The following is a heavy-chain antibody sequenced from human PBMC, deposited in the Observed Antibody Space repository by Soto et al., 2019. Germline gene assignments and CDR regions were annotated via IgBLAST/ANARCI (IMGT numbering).Heavy chain of an antibody. D-gene: IGHD2-15*01. J-gene: IGHJ6*02. CDR1: GGTFSSYA. Sequence: QVQLVQSGAEVKKPGSSVKVSCKASGGTFSSYAISWVRQAPGQGLEWMGGIIPTFGTANSAQKFQVRVTITADESTSTAYMELSSLRSEDTGVYYCAREDHPRGDIVVVVASTRTNYGMDVWGQGTTVTVSS. CDR3: AREDHPRGDIVVVVASTRTNYGMDV. V-gene: IGHV1-69*01. CDR2: IIPTFGTA.